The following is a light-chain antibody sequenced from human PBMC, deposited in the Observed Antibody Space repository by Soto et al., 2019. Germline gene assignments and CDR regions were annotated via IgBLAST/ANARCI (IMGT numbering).Light chain of an antibody. CDR2: GSS. V-gene: IGKV3-20*01. Sequence: ETVLTQSPGTLSLSPGERATLSCRASQSVSSRYVAWYQQKPGQAPRLLIYGSSSRPTGIPDRFSGGGSGTDFTLTITSLEPEDVAVYICQQYGNSPQTFGQGTKVEIK. J-gene: IGKJ1*01. CDR3: QQYGNSPQT. CDR1: QSVSSRY.